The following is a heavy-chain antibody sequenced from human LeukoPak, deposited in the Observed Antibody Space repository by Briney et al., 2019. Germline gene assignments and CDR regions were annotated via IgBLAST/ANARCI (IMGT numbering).Heavy chain of an antibody. CDR2: IYYSGST. D-gene: IGHD3-22*01. Sequence: ASETLSLTCTVSGGSISSHYWSWIRQPPGKGLEWIGYIYYSGSTNYNPSLKSRVTISVDTSKNQFSLKLSSVTAADTAVYYCARGFSQNYYVSSGSRTTRNWFDPWGQGTLVTVSS. CDR3: ARGFSQNYYVSSGSRTTRNWFDP. J-gene: IGHJ5*02. V-gene: IGHV4-59*11. CDR1: GGSISSHY.